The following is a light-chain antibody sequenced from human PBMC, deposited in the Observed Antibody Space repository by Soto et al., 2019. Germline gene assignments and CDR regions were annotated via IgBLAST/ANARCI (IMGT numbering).Light chain of an antibody. CDR2: RNN. CDR1: SSNVGSND. Sequence: QSVLTQPPSTSGTPGQRVTIYCSGSSSNVGSNDVYWYQHVPGAAPNLLIYRNNRRPSGVPDRFSVSKSGSAVSLAISGLRSEDEADYYCASWDDTLSGPLFGGGTQLTVL. V-gene: IGLV1-47*01. CDR3: ASWDDTLSGPL. J-gene: IGLJ3*02.